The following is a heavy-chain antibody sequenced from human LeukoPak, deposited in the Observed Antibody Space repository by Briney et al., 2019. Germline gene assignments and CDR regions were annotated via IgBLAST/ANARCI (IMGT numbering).Heavy chain of an antibody. Sequence: SETLSLTCTVSGGSISSYYWSWIRQPPGKGLEWIGYIYYSGSTNYNPSLKSRVTISVDTSKNQFSLKLSSVTAADTAVYYCARGLMMAVAGRGEFHYWGEGTLVTVST. CDR3: ARGLMMAVAGRGEFHY. V-gene: IGHV4-59*01. CDR2: IYYSGST. J-gene: IGHJ4*02. D-gene: IGHD6-13*01. CDR1: GGSISSYY.